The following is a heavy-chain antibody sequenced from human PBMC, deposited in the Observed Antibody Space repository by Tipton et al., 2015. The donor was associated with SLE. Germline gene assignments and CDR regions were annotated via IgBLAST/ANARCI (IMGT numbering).Heavy chain of an antibody. J-gene: IGHJ4*02. CDR1: GYSISSGYY. Sequence: TLSLTCTVSGYSISSGYYWGWIRQPPGKGREWIGSIYHSGSTYYNPSLKSRVTISVDTSKNQFSLKLSSVTAADTAVYYCARILAAAGTGGYWGQGTLVTVSS. V-gene: IGHV4-38-2*02. D-gene: IGHD6-13*01. CDR3: ARILAAAGTGGY. CDR2: IYHSGST.